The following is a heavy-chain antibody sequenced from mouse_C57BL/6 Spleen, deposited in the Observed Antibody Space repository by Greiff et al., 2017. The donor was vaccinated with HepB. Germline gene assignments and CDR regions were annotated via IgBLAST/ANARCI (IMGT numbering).Heavy chain of an antibody. Sequence: VQLQESGAELVRPGSSVKLSCKASGYTFTSYWMHWVKQRPIQGLEWIGNIDPSDSETHYNQKFKDKATLTVDKSSSTAYMQLSSLTSEDSAVYYCARDSSGYGAYWGQGTLVTVSA. CDR3: ARDSSGYGAY. V-gene: IGHV1-52*01. D-gene: IGHD3-2*02. J-gene: IGHJ3*01. CDR1: GYTFTSYW. CDR2: IDPSDSET.